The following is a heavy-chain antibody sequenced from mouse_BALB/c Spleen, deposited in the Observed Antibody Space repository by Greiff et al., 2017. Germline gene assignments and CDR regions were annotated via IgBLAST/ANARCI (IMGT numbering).Heavy chain of an antibody. CDR1: GFTFSSYA. CDR3: AREYYGSSLYFDY. V-gene: IGHV5-6-5*01. D-gene: IGHD1-1*01. Sequence: EVQRVESGGGLVKPGGSLKLSCAASGFTFSSYAMSWVRQTPEKRLEWVASISSGGSTYYADSVKGRFTISRDNARNILYLQMSSLRSEDTAMYYCAREYYGSSLYFDYWGQGTTLTVSS. CDR2: ISSGGST. J-gene: IGHJ2*01.